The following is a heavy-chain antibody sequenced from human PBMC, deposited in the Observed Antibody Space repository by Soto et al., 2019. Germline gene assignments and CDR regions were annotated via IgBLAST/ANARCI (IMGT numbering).Heavy chain of an antibody. CDR3: AKERSSGWSLDY. J-gene: IGHJ4*02. CDR1: GFTFSTYA. CDR2: ISGSGDST. D-gene: IGHD6-19*01. Sequence: EVQLLESGGGLVQPGGSLRLSCAASGFTFSTYAMNWVRQAPGKGLEWVSGISGSGDSTYYADSVKGRFTVSRDNSKNTLYLQMNSLRAEDTAVFYCAKERSSGWSLDYWGRGTLVTVSS. V-gene: IGHV3-23*01.